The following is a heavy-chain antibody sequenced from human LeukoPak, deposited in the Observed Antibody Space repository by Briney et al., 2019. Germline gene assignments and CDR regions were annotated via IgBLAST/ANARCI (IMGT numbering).Heavy chain of an antibody. CDR3: AREGIDGYNYFDY. CDR1: GFTFSSYS. V-gene: IGHV3-48*02. J-gene: IGHJ4*02. Sequence: GGSLRLSCAASGFTFSSYSMNWVRQAPGKGLEWISYISTSSSTIYYADSMKGRFAISRDNAKNSLYLQMNSLRDEDTAVYYCAREGIDGYNYFDYWGQGTLVTVSS. CDR2: ISTSSSTI. D-gene: IGHD5-24*01.